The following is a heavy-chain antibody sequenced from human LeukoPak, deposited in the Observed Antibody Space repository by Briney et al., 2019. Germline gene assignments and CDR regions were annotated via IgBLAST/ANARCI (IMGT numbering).Heavy chain of an antibody. CDR3: ARVGRNYDILTRTGYYYMDV. Sequence: GSLRLSCAASGFTFSNAWMSWVRQPPGKGLEWIGEINHSGSTNYNPSLKSRVTISVDTSKNQFSLKLSSVTAADTAVYYCARVGRNYDILTRTGYYYMDVWGKGTTVTISS. CDR1: GFTFSNAW. J-gene: IGHJ6*03. CDR2: INHSGST. V-gene: IGHV4-34*01. D-gene: IGHD3-9*01.